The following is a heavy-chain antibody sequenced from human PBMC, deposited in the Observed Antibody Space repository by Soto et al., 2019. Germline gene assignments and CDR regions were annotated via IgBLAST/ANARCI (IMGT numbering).Heavy chain of an antibody. D-gene: IGHD5-12*01. CDR3: ARIRGDGYNGNSDY. CDR1: GFSLSNARMG. Sequence: QVTLKESGPVLVKPTETLTLTCTVSGFSLSNARMGVSWIRQPPGKALEWLAHIFSNDEKSYSTSLKSRLTIAKDTSKSPVVLTMTNMDPVDTATDYCARIRGDGYNGNSDYWGQGTLVTVSS. CDR2: IFSNDEK. V-gene: IGHV2-26*01. J-gene: IGHJ4*02.